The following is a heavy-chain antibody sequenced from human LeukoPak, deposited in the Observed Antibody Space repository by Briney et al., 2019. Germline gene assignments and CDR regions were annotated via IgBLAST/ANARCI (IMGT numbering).Heavy chain of an antibody. J-gene: IGHJ4*02. CDR2: IYPGDSDT. CDR1: GDTFTSYW. V-gene: IGHV5-51*01. Sequence: GESLKISCKGSGDTFTSYWIGWVRQMPGKGLEWMGIIYPGDSDTRYSLSFQGQVTISVDKSINTAYLQWSSLKASDTAMYYCARPRVAATPYYFDNWGQGTLVTVSP. D-gene: IGHD2-15*01. CDR3: ARPRVAATPYYFDN.